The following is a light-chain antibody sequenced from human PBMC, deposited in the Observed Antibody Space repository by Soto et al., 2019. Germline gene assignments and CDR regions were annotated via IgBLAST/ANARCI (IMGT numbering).Light chain of an antibody. CDR2: AAS. CDR3: QQANSFPWT. V-gene: IGKV1-12*01. CDR1: QTISSW. Sequence: DIQMTQSPSTLSGSVGDRVTITCRASQTISSWLAWYQQKPGKAPKLLIYAASSLQSGVPSRFSGSGSGTDLTITISSLQPEDFATYYCQQANSFPWTFGQGTKVDIK. J-gene: IGKJ1*01.